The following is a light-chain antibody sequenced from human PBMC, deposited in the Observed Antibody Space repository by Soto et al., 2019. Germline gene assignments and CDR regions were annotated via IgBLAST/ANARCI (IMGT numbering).Light chain of an antibody. Sequence: EIVLTQSPATLSLSPGERATLSCRASQSVSGYVAWFQQKPGQAPRLLIYDASNRATDIPVRFSGSGSGTDFTLTISSLEPEDFAVYYCQQRSNWPSFTFGQGTRLEIK. V-gene: IGKV3-11*01. J-gene: IGKJ5*01. CDR2: DAS. CDR1: QSVSGY. CDR3: QQRSNWPSFT.